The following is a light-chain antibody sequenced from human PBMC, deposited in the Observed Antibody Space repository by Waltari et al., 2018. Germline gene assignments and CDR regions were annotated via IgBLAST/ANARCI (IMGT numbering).Light chain of an antibody. Sequence: DIQMTQSPYSVSASVGDRVTITCRASQGISSWLAWYQHKPGKVPKLLITAASSLQSGVPSRFSGSGSGTDFTLIISSLQPEDFATYYCQQADSFPITFGQGTRLEIK. V-gene: IGKV1D-12*01. CDR1: QGISSW. CDR2: AAS. J-gene: IGKJ5*01. CDR3: QQADSFPIT.